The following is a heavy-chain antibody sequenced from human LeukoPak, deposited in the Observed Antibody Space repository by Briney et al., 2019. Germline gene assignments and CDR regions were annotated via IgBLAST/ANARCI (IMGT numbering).Heavy chain of an antibody. CDR3: AKDKRGHGDGYLDY. CDR1: GFTVSSYA. D-gene: IGHD5-24*01. Sequence: GGSLRLSCAASGFTVSSYAMHWVRQSPGKGLEWVAVISYDGSNKYYADSVKGRFTISRDNSKNTLYLQMNSLRAEDTALYYCAKDKRGHGDGYLDYWGQGTLVTVSS. J-gene: IGHJ4*02. V-gene: IGHV3-30-3*01. CDR2: ISYDGSNK.